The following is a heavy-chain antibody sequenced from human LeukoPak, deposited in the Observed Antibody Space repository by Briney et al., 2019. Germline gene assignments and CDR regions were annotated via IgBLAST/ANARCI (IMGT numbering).Heavy chain of an antibody. J-gene: IGHJ4*02. CDR1: GFTFSSYG. CDR3: AKRRGFGELNFDY. D-gene: IGHD3-10*01. V-gene: IGHV3-30*18. CDR2: ISYDGSNK. Sequence: PGGSLRLSCAASGFTFSSYGMHWVRQAPGKGLEWVAVISYDGSNKYYADSVKGRFTISRDNSKNTLYLQMNNLRAEDTAVYYCAKRRGFGELNFDYWGQGTLVTVSS.